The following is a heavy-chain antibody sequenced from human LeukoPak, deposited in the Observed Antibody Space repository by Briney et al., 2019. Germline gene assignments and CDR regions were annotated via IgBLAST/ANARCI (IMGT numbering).Heavy chain of an antibody. J-gene: IGHJ3*02. CDR2: IYPGDSDT. D-gene: IGHD1-26*01. CDR3: ARSSGSYFLRDAFDI. CDR1: GYSFISYW. Sequence: GESLKISCKGSGYSFISYWIGWVRQMPGKGLEWMGIIYPGDSDTRYSPSFQGQVTISADKSISTAYLQWSSLKASDTAMYYCARSSGSYFLRDAFDIWGQGTMVTVSS. V-gene: IGHV5-51*01.